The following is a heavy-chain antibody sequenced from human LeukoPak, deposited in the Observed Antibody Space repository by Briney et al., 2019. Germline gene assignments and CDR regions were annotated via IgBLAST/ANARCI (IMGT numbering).Heavy chain of an antibody. Sequence: SQTLSLTCTVSGGSISSGGYYWSWIRQHPGKGLEWIGYIYYSGSTYYNPSLKSRVAISVDTSKNQFSLKPSSVTAADTAVYYCARDYGHYDILTGYRPYGMDVWGQGTTVTVSS. CDR1: GGSISSGGYY. D-gene: IGHD3-9*01. CDR2: IYYSGST. CDR3: ARDYGHYDILTGYRPYGMDV. V-gene: IGHV4-31*03. J-gene: IGHJ6*02.